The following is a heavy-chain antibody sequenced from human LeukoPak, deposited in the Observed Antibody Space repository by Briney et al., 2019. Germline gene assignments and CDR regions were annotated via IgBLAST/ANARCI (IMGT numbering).Heavy chain of an antibody. J-gene: IGHJ4*02. V-gene: IGHV4-61*02. CDR1: GGSISSGSYY. CDR2: IYTSGST. D-gene: IGHD4-17*01. CDR3: ARDLGALDPTSTVYFDH. Sequence: SETLSLTCTVSGGSISSGSYYWSWIRQPAGKGLEWIGRIYTSGSTNYNPSLKSRVTISVDTSKNQFSLKLSSVTAADTAVYYCARDLGALDPTSTVYFDHWGQGTLVTVSS.